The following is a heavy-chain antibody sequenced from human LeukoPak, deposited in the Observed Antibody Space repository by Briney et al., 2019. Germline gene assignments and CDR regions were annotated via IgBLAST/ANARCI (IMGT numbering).Heavy chain of an antibody. Sequence: SETLSLTCTVSGGSISSYYRSWIRQPPGKGLEWIGEIYHSGSTNYNPSLKSRVTISVDKSKNQFSLKLSSVTAADTAVYYCARAFSWGSSGWSGFDAFDIWGQGTMVTVSS. CDR1: GGSISSYY. CDR3: ARAFSWGSSGWSGFDAFDI. V-gene: IGHV4-59*12. D-gene: IGHD6-19*01. J-gene: IGHJ3*02. CDR2: IYHSGST.